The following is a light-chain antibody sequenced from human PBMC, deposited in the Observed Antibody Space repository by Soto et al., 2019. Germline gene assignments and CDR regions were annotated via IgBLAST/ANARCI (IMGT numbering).Light chain of an antibody. V-gene: IGKV3-15*01. CDR1: QSVGSN. CDR2: GTS. CDR3: QQYTTCPV. Sequence: EIVMTQSPATLSVSPGERVTLSCRASQSVGSNLAWYRQKPGQTPRLLIYGTSTRATGIPARFSGSGSGTEFTLTIISLQSEDYAVYYCQQYTTCPVFGGGTKVDVK. J-gene: IGKJ4*01.